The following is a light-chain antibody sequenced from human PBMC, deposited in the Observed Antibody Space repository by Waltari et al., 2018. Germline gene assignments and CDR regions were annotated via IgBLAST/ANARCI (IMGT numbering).Light chain of an antibody. CDR1: NIGSKS. CDR2: DDR. Sequence: SYVLTQPPSVSVAPGQTARITCGGNNIGSKSVHWYQQKPGQAPVLVVYDDRDRPSGFPERFSGSNSGNTATLTISRVEAGDEADYCCQVWDSSSDHPVFGTGTKVTVL. J-gene: IGLJ1*01. CDR3: QVWDSSSDHPV. V-gene: IGLV3-21*02.